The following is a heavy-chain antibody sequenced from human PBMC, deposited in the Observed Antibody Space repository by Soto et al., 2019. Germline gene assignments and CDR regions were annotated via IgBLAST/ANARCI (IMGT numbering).Heavy chain of an antibody. V-gene: IGHV3-33*01. D-gene: IGHD1-26*01. CDR3: ATHRIQGWELYYFDY. CDR2: IWYDGSNK. J-gene: IGHJ4*02. Sequence: GGSLRLSCAASGFTFSSYGMHWVRQAPGKGLEWVAVIWYDGSNKYYADSVKGRFTISRDSSKNTLYLQMNSLRAEDTAVYYCATHRIQGWELYYFDYWGQGTLVTVSS. CDR1: GFTFSSYG.